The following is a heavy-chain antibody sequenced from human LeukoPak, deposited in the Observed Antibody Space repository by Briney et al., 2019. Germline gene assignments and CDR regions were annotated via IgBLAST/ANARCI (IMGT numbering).Heavy chain of an antibody. V-gene: IGHV4-61*05. CDR1: GDSISSSNSY. J-gene: IGHJ4*02. D-gene: IGHD3-22*01. Sequence: PSETLSLTCTVSGDSISSSNSYRGWIRQPPGKGLEWIGYIYYSGSTNYNPSLKSRVTISVDTSKNQFSLKLSSVTAADTAVYYCARVRNYYDSSGYYYFDYWGQGTLVTVSS. CDR2: IYYSGST. CDR3: ARVRNYYDSSGYYYFDY.